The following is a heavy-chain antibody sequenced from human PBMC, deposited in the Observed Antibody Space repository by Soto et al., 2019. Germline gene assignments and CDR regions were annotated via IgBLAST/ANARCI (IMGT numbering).Heavy chain of an antibody. J-gene: IGHJ4*02. V-gene: IGHV3-23*01. CDR2: ISGSGGRT. Sequence: EVQLLESGGGLVQPGGSLRLSCAASGFTFSSYAMSWVRQAPGKGLEWVSAISGSGGRTYYADSVKGRFTISRDNSKNTRYLQMTSLRAEDTAVYYCAALIVVVMSPDYWGQGTLVTVSS. D-gene: IGHD3-22*01. CDR1: GFTFSSYA. CDR3: AALIVVVMSPDY.